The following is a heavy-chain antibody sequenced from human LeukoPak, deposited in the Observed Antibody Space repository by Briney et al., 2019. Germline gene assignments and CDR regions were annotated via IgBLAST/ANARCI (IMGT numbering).Heavy chain of an antibody. J-gene: IGHJ4*02. V-gene: IGHV4-34*01. D-gene: IGHD6-13*01. CDR3: ARGGGGIERSWYLFFGY. Sequence: SETLSLTCAVYGGSFSGYYWSWIRQPPGKGLEWIGETNHSGSTNYNPSLKSRVTISVDTSKNQFSLKLSSVTAADTAVYYCARGGGGIERSWYLFFGYWGQGTLVTVSS. CDR2: TNHSGST. CDR1: GGSFSGYY.